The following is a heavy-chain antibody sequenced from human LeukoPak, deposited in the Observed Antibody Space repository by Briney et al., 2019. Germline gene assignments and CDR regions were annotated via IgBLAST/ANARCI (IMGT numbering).Heavy chain of an antibody. J-gene: IGHJ5*02. D-gene: IGHD2-2*01. V-gene: IGHV3-11*06. CDR3: ARSGYCSSTSCYRWFDP. CDR2: ISSSSSYT. CDR1: GFTFSDYY. Sequence: GGSLRLSCAASGFTFSDYYMSWIRQAPGKGLEWVSYISSSSSYTNYADSVKGRFTISRDNAKNSLYLQMNSLRAEDTAVYYCARSGYCSSTSCYRWFDPWGQGTLVIVSS.